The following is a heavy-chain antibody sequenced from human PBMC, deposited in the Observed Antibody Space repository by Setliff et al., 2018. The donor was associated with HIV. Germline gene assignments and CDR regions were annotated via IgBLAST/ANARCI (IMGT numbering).Heavy chain of an antibody. V-gene: IGHV4-34*01. D-gene: IGHD3-10*01. Sequence: PSETLSLTCAVYGGSFSGYYWSWIRQPPGKGLEWIGDINHSGDANYNPSLKSRVTISVDKSKNQFSLKLTSVTAADTAVYYCASNDYGSGTYNWFDPWGQGTLVTVSS. CDR3: ASNDYGSGTYNWFDP. CDR2: INHSGDA. CDR1: GGSFSGYY. J-gene: IGHJ5*02.